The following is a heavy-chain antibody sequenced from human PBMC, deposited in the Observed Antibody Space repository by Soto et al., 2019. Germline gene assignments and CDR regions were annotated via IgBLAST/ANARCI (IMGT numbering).Heavy chain of an antibody. Sequence: EVQLVESGGGFVKPGESLTLSCAASGFTFSSAPMSWVRQAPGKGLEWVGRIKPNTNGGAIDYLAPVKGRFTLSRDDSKNTLYLQMNSLKIEDSALYYCTTPAIPVDGTQPFNSWGQGALVTVSS. V-gene: IGHV3-15*01. CDR1: GFTFSSAP. D-gene: IGHD6-19*01. J-gene: IGHJ4*02. CDR2: IKPNTNGGAI. CDR3: TTPAIPVDGTQPFNS.